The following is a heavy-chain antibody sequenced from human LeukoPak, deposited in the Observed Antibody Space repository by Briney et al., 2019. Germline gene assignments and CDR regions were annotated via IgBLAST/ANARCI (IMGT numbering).Heavy chain of an antibody. D-gene: IGHD3-22*01. CDR2: IYYSGST. CDR3: ARDSPSYYYDSSGSSGDFDY. Sequence: SETLSLTCTVSGGSISSYYWGWIRQPPGKGLEWIGSIYYSGSTYYNPSLKSRVTISVDTSKNQFSLKLSSVTAADTAVYYCARDSPSYYYDSSGSSGDFDYWGQGTLVTVSS. V-gene: IGHV4-39*07. CDR1: GGSISSYY. J-gene: IGHJ4*02.